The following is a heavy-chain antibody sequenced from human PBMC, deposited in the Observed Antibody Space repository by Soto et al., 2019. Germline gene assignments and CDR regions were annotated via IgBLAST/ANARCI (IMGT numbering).Heavy chain of an antibody. CDR1: GGSISSYGYY. J-gene: IGHJ4*02. D-gene: IGHD6-25*01. CDR3: ASGRTGYPPTF. CDR2: IYYSGST. Sequence: QVQLQESGPGLVKPSQTLSLTCFVSGGSISSYGYYWNCVRQHPEKGLEWIGHIYYSGSTFYNPSLNRRVCKSVDTSKNQFPVNWDSRTAADTAGYYCASGRTGYPPTFWGPGTLVTVSS. V-gene: IGHV4-31*03.